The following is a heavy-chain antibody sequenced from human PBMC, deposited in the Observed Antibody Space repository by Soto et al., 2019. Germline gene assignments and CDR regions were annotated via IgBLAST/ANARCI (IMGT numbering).Heavy chain of an antibody. CDR3: ALGLHEYGFEY. D-gene: IGHD4-17*01. Sequence: QVQLQESGPGLVKPSQTLSLTCTVSGGSISSGGYYWSWIRQHPGKGLEWIGYIYYSGSTYYNPSFRSRVTTSVDTSKHPFSRKLSSVTAADTAVYYCALGLHEYGFEYWGQGTLVTVSS. J-gene: IGHJ4*02. V-gene: IGHV4-31*03. CDR2: IYYSGST. CDR1: GGSISSGGYY.